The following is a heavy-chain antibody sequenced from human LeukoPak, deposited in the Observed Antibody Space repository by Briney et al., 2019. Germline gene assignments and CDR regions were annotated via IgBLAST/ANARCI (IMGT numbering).Heavy chain of an antibody. CDR1: GFTFTSYA. CDR3: ATYDSSGYFRVRHFDY. Sequence: GGSLRLSCADSGFTFTSYAMTWVRQAPGKGLEWVSTITGRGDSTYYADSVKGRFTISRDNSKNTLYLQMNSLRAEDTAVYYCATYDSSGYFRVRHFDYWGQGTLVTVSS. J-gene: IGHJ4*02. D-gene: IGHD3-22*01. CDR2: ITGRGDST. V-gene: IGHV3-23*01.